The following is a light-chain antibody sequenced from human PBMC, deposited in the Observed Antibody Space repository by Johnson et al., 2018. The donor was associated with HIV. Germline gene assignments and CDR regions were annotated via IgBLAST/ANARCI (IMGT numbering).Light chain of an antibody. CDR3: GTWDSSLSAGF. J-gene: IGLJ1*01. Sequence: QSVLTQPPSVSAAPGQKVTISCSGSSSDMGNYAVSWYQQLPGTAPKLLIYENNKRPSGISDRFSGSKAGTSATLGITGLRTGDEADYYCGTWDSSLSAGFFGTGTKVTVL. CDR2: ENN. V-gene: IGLV1-51*02. CDR1: SSDMGNYA.